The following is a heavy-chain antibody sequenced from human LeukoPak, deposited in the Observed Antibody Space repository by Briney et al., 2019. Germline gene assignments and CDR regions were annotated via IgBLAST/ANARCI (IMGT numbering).Heavy chain of an antibody. Sequence: GGSLSLSCAASGFTFTNYAMSWVRQAPGEGLEWVSAIGGSGGTTYYADSVKGRFTISRDNSKNTLHLQMNSLRAEDTAIYYCAQDGEGSGSSWVVTIDHGGQGTMITVSS. CDR2: IGGSGGTT. V-gene: IGHV3-23*01. J-gene: IGHJ4*02. CDR3: AQDGEGSGSSWVVTIDH. CDR1: GFTFTNYA. D-gene: IGHD3-10*01.